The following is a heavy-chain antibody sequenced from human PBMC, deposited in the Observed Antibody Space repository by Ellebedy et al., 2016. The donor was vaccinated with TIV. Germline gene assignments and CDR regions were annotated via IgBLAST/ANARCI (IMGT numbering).Heavy chain of an antibody. CDR2: IIPILGIA. D-gene: IGHD3-10*01. V-gene: IGHV1-69*04. CDR3: ARDREYYGSGSYPFDY. Sequence: AASVKVSCKASGGTFSSYPISWVRQAPGQGLEWMGRIIPILGIANYAQKFQGRVTITADKSTSIAYMELSSLRSEDTAVYYCARDREYYGSGSYPFDYWGQGTLVTVSS. J-gene: IGHJ4*02. CDR1: GGTFSSYP.